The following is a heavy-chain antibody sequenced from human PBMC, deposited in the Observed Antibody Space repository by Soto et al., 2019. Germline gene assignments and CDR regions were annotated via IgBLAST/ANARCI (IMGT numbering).Heavy chain of an antibody. CDR2: ISYDGSNK. J-gene: IGHJ4*02. CDR3: AKERGYTHYYDSSGYYPTPFDY. V-gene: IGHV3-30*18. D-gene: IGHD3-22*01. CDR1: GFTFSSYG. Sequence: PGGSLRLSCAASGFTFSSYGMHWVRQAPGKGLEWVAVISYDGSNKYSADSVKGRFTISRDNSKNTLYLQMNSLRAEDTAVYYCAKERGYTHYYDSSGYYPTPFDYWGQGTLVTVSS.